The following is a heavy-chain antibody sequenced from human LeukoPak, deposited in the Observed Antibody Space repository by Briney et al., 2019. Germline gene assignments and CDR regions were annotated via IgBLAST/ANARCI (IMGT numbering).Heavy chain of an antibody. CDR3: AGETIMIFGVGLGYFDL. Sequence: SETLSLTCTVSGGSITSHYWSWIRQAPGKGLEWVGHMHSNGRTNYKSSLQSRVTISLDTSRNQFYLKMTSVTAADTAIDYCAGETIMIFGVGLGYFDLWGRGTLVTVSS. J-gene: IGHJ2*01. CDR2: MHSNGRT. D-gene: IGHD3-3*01. CDR1: GGSITSHY. V-gene: IGHV4-59*11.